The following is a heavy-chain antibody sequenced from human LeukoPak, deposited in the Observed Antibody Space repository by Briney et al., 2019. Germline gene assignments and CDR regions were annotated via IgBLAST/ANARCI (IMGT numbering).Heavy chain of an antibody. J-gene: IGHJ5*02. CDR2: IKQDGSEK. Sequence: GGSLRLSCAASGFTFSSYWMSWVRQAPGKGLEWVANIKQDGSEKYYVDSVKGRFTISRDNAKNSLYLQMNSLRAEDTAVYYCARENLVVPAAISSYWFDPWGQGTLVTVSS. D-gene: IGHD2-2*01. CDR1: GFTFSSYW. CDR3: ARENLVVPAAISSYWFDP. V-gene: IGHV3-7*01.